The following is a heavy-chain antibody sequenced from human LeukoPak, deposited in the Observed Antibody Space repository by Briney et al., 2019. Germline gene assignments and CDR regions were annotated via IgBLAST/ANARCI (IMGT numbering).Heavy chain of an antibody. CDR3: ARPGPDAFDI. J-gene: IGHJ3*02. Sequence: GGSLRLSCAASRFTFSSYSMNWVRQAPGKGLEWVSSISSSGSYIYYADSVKGRFTISRDNAKNSLYLQMNSLRAEDTAVYYCARPGPDAFDIWGQGTMVTVSS. V-gene: IGHV3-21*01. CDR2: ISSSGSYI. CDR1: RFTFSSYS.